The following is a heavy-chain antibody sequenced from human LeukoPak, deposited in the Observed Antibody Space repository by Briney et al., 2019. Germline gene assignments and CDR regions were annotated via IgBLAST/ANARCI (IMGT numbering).Heavy chain of an antibody. CDR3: ARRSGIAVAGAFDY. CDR1: GFTFSDYY. Sequence: GGSLRLSCAASGFTFSDYYMSWIRQAPGKGLEWVSYISSSGSSIYYADSVKGRFTISRDNSKNTLYLQMNSLRAEDTAVYYCARRSGIAVAGAFDYWGQGTLVTVSS. D-gene: IGHD6-19*01. CDR2: ISSSGSSI. J-gene: IGHJ4*02. V-gene: IGHV3-11*01.